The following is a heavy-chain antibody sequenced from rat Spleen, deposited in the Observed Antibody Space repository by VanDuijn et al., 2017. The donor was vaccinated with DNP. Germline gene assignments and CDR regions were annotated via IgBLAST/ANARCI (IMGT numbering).Heavy chain of an antibody. J-gene: IGHJ2*01. CDR3: ATSYAHVFDY. D-gene: IGHD1-12*01. CDR1: GFTFSDYA. V-gene: IGHV5S23*01. Sequence: EVQLVESGGGLVQPGRSLKLSCVASGFTFSDYAMAWVRQVPGKGLEWVASITRSGGSPFYPDSVKGRFTISRDDAKSTLYLQMDSLRSEDTATYYCATSYAHVFDYWGQGVMVTVSS. CDR2: ITRSGGSP.